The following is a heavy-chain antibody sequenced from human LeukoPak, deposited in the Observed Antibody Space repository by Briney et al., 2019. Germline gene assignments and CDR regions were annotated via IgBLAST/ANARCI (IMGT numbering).Heavy chain of an antibody. CDR3: VKHSGGVYGNSDS. CDR2: VGRSGADT. CDR1: GFTFSSYA. Sequence: PGGSLRLSCVASGFTFSSYAVSWFRQAPGMGLEWVSTVGRSGADTYYADSARGRFTISKDSSKNTLQMNSLSAEDTAIYYCVKHSGGVYGNSDSWGQGILVTVSS. J-gene: IGHJ4*02. D-gene: IGHD1-1*01. V-gene: IGHV3-23*01.